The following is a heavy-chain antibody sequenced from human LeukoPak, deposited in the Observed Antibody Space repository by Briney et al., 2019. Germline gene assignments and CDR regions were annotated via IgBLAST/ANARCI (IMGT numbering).Heavy chain of an antibody. Sequence: ASVTVSCMASGYTFTGYYMHWVRQAPGQGLEWMGWINPNSGGTNYAQKFQGRVTMTRDTSISTAYMELSRLRSDDTAVYYCARDDTYSSSWSRYYYYYGMDVWGQGTTVTVSS. CDR2: INPNSGGT. J-gene: IGHJ6*02. V-gene: IGHV1-2*02. D-gene: IGHD6-13*01. CDR3: ARDDTYSSSWSRYYYYYGMDV. CDR1: GYTFTGYY.